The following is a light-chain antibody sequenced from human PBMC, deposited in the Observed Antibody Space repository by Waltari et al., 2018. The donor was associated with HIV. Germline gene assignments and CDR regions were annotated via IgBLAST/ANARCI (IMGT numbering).Light chain of an antibody. CDR1: KLGDKY. CDR3: RAWDSGAVV. V-gene: IGLV3-1*01. CDR2: QNT. Sequence: SYELTQPPSVSVSPGQTATITCSGDKLGDKYVSWYQQRPGQTPVLVIYQNTGRPPGIPGQRSGSNSGNTATLTISGAQAMDEADYYCRAWDSGAVVFGGETKLTVL. J-gene: IGLJ2*01.